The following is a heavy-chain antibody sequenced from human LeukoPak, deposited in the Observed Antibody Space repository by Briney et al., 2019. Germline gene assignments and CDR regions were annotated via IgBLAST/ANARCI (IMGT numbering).Heavy chain of an antibody. CDR1: GFTFSSYW. D-gene: IGHD3-16*01. J-gene: IGHJ4*02. Sequence: PGGSLRLSCAASGFTFSSYWMNWARQAPGKGLEWVASINHNGNVNYYVDSVKGRFTVSRDNARNLLYLQMNGLRAEDTAVYYCARARGSYVEAAYWGQGTLVTVSS. V-gene: IGHV3-7*01. CDR3: ARARGSYVEAAY. CDR2: INHNGNVN.